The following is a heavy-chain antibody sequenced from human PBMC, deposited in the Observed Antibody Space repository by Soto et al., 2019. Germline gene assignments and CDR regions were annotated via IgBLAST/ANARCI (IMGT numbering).Heavy chain of an antibody. CDR3: ARYSSGWFDY. J-gene: IGHJ4*02. V-gene: IGHV4-59*08. CDR1: GGSISSYY. D-gene: IGHD6-19*01. CDR2: IYYSGST. Sequence: SETLSLTCTVSGGSISSYYWSWIRQPPGKGLEWIGYIYYSGSTNYNPSLKSRVTISVDTSKNQFSLKLSSVTAADTAVYYCARYSSGWFDYWGQGTLVTVS.